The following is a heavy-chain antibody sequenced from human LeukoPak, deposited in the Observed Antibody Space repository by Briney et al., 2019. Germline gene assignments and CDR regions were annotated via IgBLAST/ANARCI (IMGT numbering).Heavy chain of an antibody. CDR2: IREDDSER. V-gene: IGHV3-7*01. J-gene: IGHJ4*02. D-gene: IGHD3-10*01. CDR3: ARDLITMVRGAATNY. CDR1: GFTFSYYG. Sequence: PGGSLRLSCAASGFTFSYYGMDWVRQAPGKGLEWAANIREDDSERNYVDSVKGRFTISRDNAWNSVYLQMNNLRPEDTAVYYCARDLITMVRGAATNYWGQGTLVTVSS.